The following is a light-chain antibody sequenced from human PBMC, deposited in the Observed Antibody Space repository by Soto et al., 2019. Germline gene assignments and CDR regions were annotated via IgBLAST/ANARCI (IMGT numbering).Light chain of an antibody. Sequence: QSVLTQPRSVSGSPGQSVTISCTGTSSDVGAYGYVSWYQHHPGKAPKLMIYDVSKRPSGVPDRFSGSKSGNTASLTISGLQAEDEADYYCCSYAGSYTLIFGGGTKLTVL. CDR3: CSYAGSYTLI. CDR1: SSDVGAYGY. V-gene: IGLV2-11*01. J-gene: IGLJ2*01. CDR2: DVS.